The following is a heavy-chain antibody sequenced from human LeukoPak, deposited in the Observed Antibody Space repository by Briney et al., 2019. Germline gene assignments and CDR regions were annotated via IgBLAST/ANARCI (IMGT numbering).Heavy chain of an antibody. CDR3: ARRASSSYRGWFDP. Sequence: SETLSLTCAVYGGSFSGYYWSWIRQPPGKGLEWIGEINHIGSTNYNPSLKSRVTISVDTSKNQFSLKLSSVTAADTAVYYCARRASSSYRGWFDPWGQGTLVTVSS. V-gene: IGHV4-34*01. J-gene: IGHJ5*02. D-gene: IGHD6-13*01. CDR1: GGSFSGYY. CDR2: INHIGST.